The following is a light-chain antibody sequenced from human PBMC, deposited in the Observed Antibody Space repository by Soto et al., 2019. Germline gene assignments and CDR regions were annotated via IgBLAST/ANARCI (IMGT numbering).Light chain of an antibody. CDR2: GAS. CDR3: QQFGSSPGFN. CDR1: QSINSRY. J-gene: IGKJ3*01. V-gene: IGKV3-20*01. Sequence: EIVLTQSPGTLSLSPGERATLSCRASQSINSRYLAWYQQKPGQAPRLLIYGASSRATGIPDRFSGSGSGTDFTLTLSRLEPEDFAVYYCQQFGSSPGFNFGPGTIVDIK.